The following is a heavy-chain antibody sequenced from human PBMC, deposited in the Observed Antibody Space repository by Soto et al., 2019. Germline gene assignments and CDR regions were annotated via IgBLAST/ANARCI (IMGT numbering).Heavy chain of an antibody. V-gene: IGHV4-30-4*01. CDR1: GVPITSGSYY. D-gene: IGHD3-22*01. CDR2: RYYSGNT. J-gene: IGHJ4*02. Sequence: HVQLQESGPGPVTPSQTLSLSCTVSGVPITSGSYYWTWVRQSPGKGLEWIGYRYYSGNTYYNPSFNIRATISVDTSKNQFFLKLTSVTAADTAVYYCARGGYDTSGQTFIGWGPDCWGQGTLVTVSS. CDR3: ARGGYDTSGQTFIGWGPDC.